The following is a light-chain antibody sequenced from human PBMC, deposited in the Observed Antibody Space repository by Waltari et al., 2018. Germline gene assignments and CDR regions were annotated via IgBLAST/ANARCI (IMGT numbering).Light chain of an antibody. Sequence: EIVLTQSPGTLSLSPGERATLSCRASQSVSSSHLAWYQQKPGQAPRLLIHGATSRATGISDRFSGSGSGTDFTLTISILEPEDFAVYYCQQYGSSTSITFGQGTRLEIK. CDR3: QQYGSSTSIT. V-gene: IGKV3-20*01. J-gene: IGKJ5*01. CDR1: QSVSSSH. CDR2: GAT.